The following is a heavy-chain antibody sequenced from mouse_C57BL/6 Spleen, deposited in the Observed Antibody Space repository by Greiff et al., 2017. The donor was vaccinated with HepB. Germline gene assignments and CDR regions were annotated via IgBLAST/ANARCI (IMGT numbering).Heavy chain of an antibody. CDR3: ARPDYYGSTWFAY. CDR2: INPSNGGT. Sequence: QVQLQQPGTELVKPGASVKLSCKASGYTFTSYWMHWVKQRPGQGLEWIGNINPSNGGTNYNEKFKSKATLTVDKSSSKAYMQLSSLTSEDSAVYYFARPDYYGSTWFAYWGQGTLVTVSA. V-gene: IGHV1-53*01. CDR1: GYTFTSYW. D-gene: IGHD1-1*01. J-gene: IGHJ3*01.